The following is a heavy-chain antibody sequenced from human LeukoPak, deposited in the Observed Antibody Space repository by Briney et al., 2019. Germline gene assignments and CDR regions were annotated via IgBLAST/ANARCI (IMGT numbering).Heavy chain of an antibody. CDR2: INHSGST. Sequence: SETLSLTCAVYGGSLSGYYWSCIRQPPGKGLEWIGEINHSGSTNYNPSLKSRVTISVDTSKNQFSLKLSSVTAADTAVYYCARGGTIFGVVIIPFDYWGQGTLVTVSS. CDR1: GGSLSGYY. J-gene: IGHJ4*02. CDR3: ARGGTIFGVVIIPFDY. D-gene: IGHD3-3*01. V-gene: IGHV4-34*01.